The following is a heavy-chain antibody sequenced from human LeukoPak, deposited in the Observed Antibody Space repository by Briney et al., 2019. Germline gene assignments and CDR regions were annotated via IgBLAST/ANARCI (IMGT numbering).Heavy chain of an antibody. CDR3: ARDAYYDILTGYYENYFDY. V-gene: IGHV3-48*03. CDR1: GFTFSSYE. J-gene: IGHJ4*02. Sequence: QTGGSLRLSCAASGFTFSSYEMNWVRQAPGKGLEWVSYISSSGSTIYYADSVKGRFTISRDNAKNSLYLQMNSLRAEDTAVYYCARDAYYDILTGYYENYFDYWGQGTLVTVSS. D-gene: IGHD3-9*01. CDR2: ISSSGSTI.